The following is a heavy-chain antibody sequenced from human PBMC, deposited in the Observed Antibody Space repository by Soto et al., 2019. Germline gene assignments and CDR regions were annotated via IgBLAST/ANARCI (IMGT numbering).Heavy chain of an antibody. J-gene: IGHJ4*02. Sequence: QVQLVQSGAEVKKPGASVKVSCKASGYTFTDYYIHWVRQAPGQGLEWMGWINPNSGGTNYAQKFQDRVTMTRDTSISTAYMELSRLRSDDTAVYYCAILQAAIPGYYFDYWGPGTLVTVSS. CDR3: AILQAAIPGYYFDY. D-gene: IGHD2-21*02. V-gene: IGHV1-2*02. CDR2: INPNSGGT. CDR1: GYTFTDYY.